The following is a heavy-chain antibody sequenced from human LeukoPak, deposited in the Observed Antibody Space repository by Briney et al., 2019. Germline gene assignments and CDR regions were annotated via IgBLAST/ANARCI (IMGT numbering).Heavy chain of an antibody. V-gene: IGHV3-30*02. CDR3: ATSYSSSRRWYFDL. CDR2: IRYDGSNK. J-gene: IGHJ2*01. CDR1: GFTFSSYG. D-gene: IGHD6-6*01. Sequence: GGSLRLSCAASGFTFSSYGMHWVRQAPGKGLEWVAFIRYDGSNKYYADSVKGRFTISRDNSKNTLYLQMNSLRAEDTAVYYCATSYSSSRRWYFDLWGRGTLVTVSS.